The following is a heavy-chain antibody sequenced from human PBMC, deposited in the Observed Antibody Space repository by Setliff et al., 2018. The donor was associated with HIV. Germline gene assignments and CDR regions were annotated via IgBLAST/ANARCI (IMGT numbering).Heavy chain of an antibody. D-gene: IGHD2-15*01. CDR3: ARAEIYYCTGGNCAQGAFDI. V-gene: IGHV1-2*02. J-gene: IGHJ3*02. CDR2: INPKSGCT. CDR1: GYTFTGYF. Sequence: ASVKVSCKASGYTFTGYFMHWVRQAPGQGLEFMGWINPKSGCTNYPQKFQGRVTMSSDTSINTAYMELSRLRSDDTAMYYCARAEIYYCTGGNCAQGAFDIWGQGTMVTVSS.